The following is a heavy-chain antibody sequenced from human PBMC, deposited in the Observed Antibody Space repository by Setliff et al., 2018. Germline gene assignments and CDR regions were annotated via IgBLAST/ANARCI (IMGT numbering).Heavy chain of an antibody. D-gene: IGHD6-19*01. CDR2: IDWDDEK. CDR1: GFSLSTSTVR. Sequence: SGPRWEPTETLTLTCTFSGFSLSTSTVRVSWIRQPPGKALEWLARIDWDDEKFYSTSLKTRLTISKDTSKNQVILTMTNMDPADTATYYCARTVGYSSVWYDGDWFDPWGQGTLVTVSS. V-gene: IGHV2-70*04. CDR3: ARTVGYSSVWYDGDWFDP. J-gene: IGHJ5*02.